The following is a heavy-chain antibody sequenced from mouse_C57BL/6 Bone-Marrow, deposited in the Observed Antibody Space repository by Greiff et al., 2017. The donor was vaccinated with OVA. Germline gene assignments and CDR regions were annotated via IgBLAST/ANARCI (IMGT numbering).Heavy chain of an antibody. CDR3: ARIIYYYGSSLFDY. V-gene: IGHV1-26*01. CDR1: GYTFTDYY. CDR2: INPNNGGT. Sequence: EVQLQQSGPELVKPGASVKIPCKASGYTFTDYYMNWVKQSHGKSLEWIGDINPNNGGTSYNQKFKGKATLTVDKSSSTAYMELRSLTSEDSAVYYCARIIYYYGSSLFDYWGQGTTLTVSS. J-gene: IGHJ2*01. D-gene: IGHD1-1*01.